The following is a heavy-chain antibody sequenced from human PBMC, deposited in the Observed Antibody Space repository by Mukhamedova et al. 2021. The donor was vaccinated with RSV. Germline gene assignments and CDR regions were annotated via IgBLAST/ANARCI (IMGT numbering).Heavy chain of an antibody. J-gene: IGHJ5*02. Sequence: GLEWMGWISPYNGDTHYAQNFQGRVTMTSDTSTNTVYMELSSLRSDDTAVYYCARDSTDYYDDTNYYPNYFDPLCQGTLVTVSS. D-gene: IGHD3-16*01. CDR2: ISPYNGDT. V-gene: IGHV1-2*02. CDR3: ARDSTDYYDDTNYYPNYFDP.